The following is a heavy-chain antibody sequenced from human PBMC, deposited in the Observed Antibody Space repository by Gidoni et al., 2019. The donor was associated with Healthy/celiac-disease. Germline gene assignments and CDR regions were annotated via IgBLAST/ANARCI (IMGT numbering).Heavy chain of an antibody. CDR1: GGSFSGYY. CDR3: AGSKRDSWSGYRKIIDY. J-gene: IGHJ4*02. V-gene: IGHV4-34*01. D-gene: IGHD3-3*01. CDR2: INHSGST. Sequence: QVQLQQWGAGLLKPSETLSLTCAVYGGSFSGYYWSWIRQPPGKGLEWIGEINHSGSTNYNPSLKSRVTISVDTSKNQFSLKLSSVTAADTAVYYCAGSKRDSWSGYRKIIDYWGQGTLVTVSS.